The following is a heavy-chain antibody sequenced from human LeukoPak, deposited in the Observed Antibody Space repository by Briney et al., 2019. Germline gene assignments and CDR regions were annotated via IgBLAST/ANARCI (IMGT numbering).Heavy chain of an antibody. V-gene: IGHV4-39*07. CDR3: ARVRPTYYYDSSGYYAHLRLDYFDY. J-gene: IGHJ4*02. CDR2: INHSGST. CDR1: GGSISSSSYY. D-gene: IGHD3-22*01. Sequence: SETLSLTCTVSGGSISSSSYYWGWIRQPPGKGLEWIGEINHSGSTNYNPSLKSRVTISVDTSKNQFSLKLSSVTAADTAVYYCARVRPTYYYDSSGYYAHLRLDYFDYWGQGTLVTVSS.